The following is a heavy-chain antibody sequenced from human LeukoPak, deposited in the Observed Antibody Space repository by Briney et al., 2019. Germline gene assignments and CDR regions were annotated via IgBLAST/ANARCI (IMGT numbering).Heavy chain of an antibody. CDR1: GFTFSSYS. J-gene: IGHJ4*02. V-gene: IGHV3-21*01. D-gene: IGHD5-12*01. CDR3: ARVTRGGYDGYFDY. CDR2: ISTSSSYI. Sequence: GGSLRLSCAASGFTFSSYSMDWVRQAPGKGLEWVSFISTSSSYIYYADSLKGRFTVSRDNAKKSLYLQINSLRAEDAAVYYCARVTRGGYDGYFDYWGQGTLVTVSS.